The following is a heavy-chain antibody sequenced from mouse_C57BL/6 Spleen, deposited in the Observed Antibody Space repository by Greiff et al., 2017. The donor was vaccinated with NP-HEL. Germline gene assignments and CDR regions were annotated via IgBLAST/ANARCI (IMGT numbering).Heavy chain of an antibody. V-gene: IGHV1-15*01. Sequence: VQLQQSGAELVRPGASVTLSCKASGYTFTDYEMHWVKQTPVHGLEWIGAIDPETGGTAYNQKFKGKATLTADKSSSTAYMELRSLTSEDSAVYYCTRRDYYGSSYPAWFAYWGQGTLVTVSA. CDR3: TRRDYYGSSYPAWFAY. CDR2: IDPETGGT. CDR1: GYTFTDYE. J-gene: IGHJ3*01. D-gene: IGHD1-1*01.